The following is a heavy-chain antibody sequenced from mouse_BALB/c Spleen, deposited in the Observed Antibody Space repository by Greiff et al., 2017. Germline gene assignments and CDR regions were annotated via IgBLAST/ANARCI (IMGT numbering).Heavy chain of an antibody. CDR2: ILPGSGST. V-gene: IGHV1-9*01. Sequence: VQLQESGPELVKPGASVRISCKATGYTFSSYWIEWVKQRPGHGLEWIGEILPGSGSTNYNEKFKGKATFTADTSSNTAYMQLSSLTSEDSAVYYCARGRATVGFDYWGQGTTLTVSS. J-gene: IGHJ2*01. CDR1: GYTFSSYW. CDR3: ARGRATVGFDY. D-gene: IGHD1-1*01.